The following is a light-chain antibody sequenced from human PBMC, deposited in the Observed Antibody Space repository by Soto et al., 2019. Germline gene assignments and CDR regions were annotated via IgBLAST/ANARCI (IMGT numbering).Light chain of an antibody. V-gene: IGKV3-15*01. CDR3: QQSYSTPIT. J-gene: IGKJ5*01. CDR2: GAS. CDR1: QSVTYN. Sequence: ETTLTQSPATLSASPGERVTLSCRATQSVTYNLAWYQQKPGQAPRLLIYGASTRPTGIPARFSGRGSGTEFTLTISSLQPEDFATYYCQQSYSTPITFGQGTRLEIK.